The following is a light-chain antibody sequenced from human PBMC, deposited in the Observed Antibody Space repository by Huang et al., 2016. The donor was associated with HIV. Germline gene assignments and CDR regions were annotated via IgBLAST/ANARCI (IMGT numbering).Light chain of an antibody. Sequence: EIEMTQSPATLSMSPGERATLSCRASHSVDSDLAWYQQKPGQAPRLLIYDASTRATGISAKFNGTGSGTEFSLSITNLQSEDFAVYYCQQYNDWPPLTFGGGTKVEI. CDR2: DAS. CDR1: HSVDSD. CDR3: QQYNDWPPLT. V-gene: IGKV3-15*01. J-gene: IGKJ4*01.